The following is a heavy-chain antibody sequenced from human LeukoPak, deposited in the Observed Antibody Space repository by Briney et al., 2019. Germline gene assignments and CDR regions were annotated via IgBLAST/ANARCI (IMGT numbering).Heavy chain of an antibody. J-gene: IGHJ6*02. CDR3: ARRGQLIIPYHGLDA. V-gene: IGHV3-21*04. CDR1: GFTFNSYT. CDR2: ITSSSSYI. D-gene: IGHD2-2*01. Sequence: GGSLRLSCAASGFTFNSYTMNWVRQAPGKGLQWVASITSSSSYIYYGDSMKGRFTISRDNAKNSVFLQMNSLRAEDTAVYYCARRGQLIIPYHGLDAWGQGTTVIVSS.